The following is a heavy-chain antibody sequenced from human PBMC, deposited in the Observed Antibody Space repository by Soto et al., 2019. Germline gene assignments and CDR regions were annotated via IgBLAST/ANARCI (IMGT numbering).Heavy chain of an antibody. CDR2: INHSGST. D-gene: IGHD5-12*01. CDR3: ARGDIVATIGVYYYYGMDV. V-gene: IGHV4-34*01. Sequence: PSETLSLTCAVYGVPFSGYYWRWIRQPPGKGLEWIGEINHSGSTNYNPSLKSRVTISVDTSKNQFSLKLSSVTAADMAVYYCARGDIVATIGVYYYYGMDVWGQGTTVT. CDR1: GVPFSGYY. J-gene: IGHJ6*02.